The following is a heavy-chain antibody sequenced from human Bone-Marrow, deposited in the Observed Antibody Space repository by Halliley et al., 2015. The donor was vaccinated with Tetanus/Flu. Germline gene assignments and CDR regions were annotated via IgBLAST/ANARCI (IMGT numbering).Heavy chain of an antibody. CDR1: GGSISSYY. V-gene: IGHV4-59*01. Sequence: TLSLTCTVSGGSISSYYWSWIRQPPGKGLEWIGYIYYSGSTNYNPSLKSRVTISVDTSKNQFSLKLNSVTAADTAVYYCARGRRSSCYYSYYFDCWGQGNLVTVSS. J-gene: IGHJ4*02. CDR3: ARGRRSSCYYSYYFDC. D-gene: IGHD3-22*01. CDR2: IYYSGST.